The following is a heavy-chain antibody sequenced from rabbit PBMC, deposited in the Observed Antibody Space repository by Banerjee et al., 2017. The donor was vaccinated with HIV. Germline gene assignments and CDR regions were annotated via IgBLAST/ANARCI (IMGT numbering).Heavy chain of an antibody. CDR3: ARDLAGVIGWNFGL. V-gene: IGHV1S45*01. J-gene: IGHJ4*01. D-gene: IGHD4-1*01. CDR2: INGGSSGSN. CDR1: GFSFSSSYW. Sequence: QEQLEESGGDLVKPEGSLTLTCTASGFSFSSSYWIYWVRQAPGKGLEWIACINGGSSGSNYYASWAKGRFTISKTSSTTVTLQMTSLTAADTATYFCARDLAGVIGWNFGLWGPGTLVTVS.